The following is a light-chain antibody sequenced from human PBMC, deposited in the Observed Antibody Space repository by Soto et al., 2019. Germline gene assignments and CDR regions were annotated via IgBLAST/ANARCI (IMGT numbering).Light chain of an antibody. Sequence: EIVLTQSPGTLSLSPGERATLSCRASQSVSSSYLGWYQQKPGQAPRLLIYGASSRATGIPDSFSGSGSGTDFTLTIARLEPEDFAVYYCQLYGNSPPRTFGQGTKVEIK. CDR2: GAS. J-gene: IGKJ1*01. CDR3: QLYGNSPPRT. V-gene: IGKV3-20*01. CDR1: QSVSSSY.